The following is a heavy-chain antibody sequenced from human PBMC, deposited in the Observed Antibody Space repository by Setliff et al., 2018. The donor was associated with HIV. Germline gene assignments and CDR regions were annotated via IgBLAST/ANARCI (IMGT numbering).Heavy chain of an antibody. CDR2: VHPNGST. J-gene: IGHJ3*02. CDR3: ARVFPPVRGAPFGTPPGGFDI. Sequence: PSETLSLTCSVSADSMSPYYWSWIRQSADKVLEWIGRVHPNGSTIYNPSLRGRVTMSVDTSKSQFSLKLSSVTAADTAMYYCARVFPPVRGAPFGTPPGGFDIWGPGTMVTVSS. V-gene: IGHV4-4*07. CDR1: ADSMSPYY. D-gene: IGHD2-15*01.